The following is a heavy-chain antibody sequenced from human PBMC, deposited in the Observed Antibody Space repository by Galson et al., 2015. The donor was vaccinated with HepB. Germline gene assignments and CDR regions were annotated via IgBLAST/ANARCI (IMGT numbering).Heavy chain of an antibody. J-gene: IGHJ4*02. CDR2: VKQDGSEK. D-gene: IGHD2-2*01. CDR3: ARDTYQLLPFDY. V-gene: IGHV3-7*03. CDR1: GFTFSSYW. Sequence: SLRLSCAASGFTFSSYWMSWVRQAPGKGLEWVANVKQDGSEKYYVDSVKGRFTISRDNAKNSLYLQMNSLRAEDTAVYYCARDTYQLLPFDYWGQGTLVTVSS.